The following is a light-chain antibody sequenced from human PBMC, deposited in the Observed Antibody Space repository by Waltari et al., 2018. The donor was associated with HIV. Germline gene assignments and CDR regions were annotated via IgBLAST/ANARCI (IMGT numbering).Light chain of an antibody. V-gene: IGLV2-14*01. Sequence: QSALTHPASVSGSPGQSITISCTGTRSTVGGYNYLSWYQQHPGKAPKLMIYEVSNRPSGVSNRFSGSKSGNTAFLTISGLQAEDEADYYCSSYTSSSTLVFGTGTKVTVL. J-gene: IGLJ1*01. CDR2: EVS. CDR3: SSYTSSSTLV. CDR1: RSTVGGYNY.